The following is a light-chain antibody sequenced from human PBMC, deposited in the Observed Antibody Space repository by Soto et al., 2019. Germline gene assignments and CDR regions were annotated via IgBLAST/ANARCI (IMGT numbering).Light chain of an antibody. J-gene: IGKJ4*01. V-gene: IGKV3-11*01. Sequence: ELVLTPSPATLSSSPGERATLSCRASQSVSSYLAWYQQKPGQAPRLLIYDASNRATGIPARFSGSGSGTDFTLTISSLEPEEFAVYYCQQRSNWPALTFGGGTKVDIK. CDR1: QSVSSY. CDR3: QQRSNWPALT. CDR2: DAS.